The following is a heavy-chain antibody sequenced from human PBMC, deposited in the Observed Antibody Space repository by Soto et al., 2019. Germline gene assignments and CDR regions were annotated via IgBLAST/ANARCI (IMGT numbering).Heavy chain of an antibody. CDR3: AKAFSWYDH. V-gene: IGHV3-23*01. CDR1: GFTFSSYA. J-gene: IGHJ5*02. Sequence: EVPLLESGGGLIQPGGSLRLSCAASGFTFSSYAMNWVRQAPGKGLEWVSGISGSGGSTYYADSVKGRFTISRDNSKNTLYLQMSSLRAEDTAVYYCAKAFSWYDHWGQGTLVTVSS. CDR2: ISGSGGST.